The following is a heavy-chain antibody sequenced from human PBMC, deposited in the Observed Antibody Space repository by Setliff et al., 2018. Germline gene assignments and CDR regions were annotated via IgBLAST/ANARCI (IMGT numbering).Heavy chain of an antibody. CDR2: INPNSGGT. CDR1: GGTFSSYG. Sequence: GASVKVSCKASGGTFSSYGISWVRQAPGQGLEWMGWINPNSGGTNYAQKFQGRVTMTRDTSISTAYMELSRLRSDDTAVYYCARDLIAAAGLYYYYYYMDVWGKGTTVTVSS. V-gene: IGHV1-2*02. CDR3: ARDLIAAAGLYYYYYYMDV. J-gene: IGHJ6*03. D-gene: IGHD6-13*01.